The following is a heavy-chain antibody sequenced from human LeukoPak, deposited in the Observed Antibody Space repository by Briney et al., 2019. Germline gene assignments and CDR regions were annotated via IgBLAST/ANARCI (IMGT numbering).Heavy chain of an antibody. V-gene: IGHV3-13*01. CDR1: GFTFSSYD. Sequence: GGSLRLSCAASGFTFSSYDMHWVRQATGKGLEWVSAIGTAGDTYYPGSVKGRFTISRENAKNSLYLQMNSLRAGDTAVYYCARGRGAVAATDGDFDYWGQGTLVTVSS. D-gene: IGHD6-19*01. CDR3: ARGRGAVAATDGDFDY. CDR2: IGTAGDT. J-gene: IGHJ4*02.